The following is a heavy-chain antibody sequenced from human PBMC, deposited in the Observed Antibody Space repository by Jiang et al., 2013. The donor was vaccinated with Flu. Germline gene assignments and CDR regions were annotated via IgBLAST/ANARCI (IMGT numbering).Heavy chain of an antibody. CDR1: TSYD. V-gene: IGHV1-8*01. J-gene: IGHJ4*02. CDR2: MNPNSGNT. D-gene: IGHD3-10*01. Sequence: TSYDINWVRQATGQGLEWMGWMNPNSGNTGYAQKFQGRVTMTRNTSISTAYMELSSLRSEDTAVYYCARAVLWFGATVAVDDYWGQGTLVTVSS. CDR3: ARAVLWFGATVAVDDY.